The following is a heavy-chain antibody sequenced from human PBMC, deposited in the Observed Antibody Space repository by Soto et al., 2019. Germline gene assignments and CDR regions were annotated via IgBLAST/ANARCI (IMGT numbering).Heavy chain of an antibody. CDR3: ARDRYSYGYVY. Sequence: PSETLSLTCTVSGGSISSNSHYWGWIRQPPGKGLEWIGSIYYSGNTYYNPSLKSRVTISVDTSKNQFSLKLSSVTAADTAVYYCARDRYSYGYVYWGQGTLVTVSS. CDR2: IYYSGNT. J-gene: IGHJ4*02. CDR1: GGSISSNSHY. V-gene: IGHV4-39*02. D-gene: IGHD5-18*01.